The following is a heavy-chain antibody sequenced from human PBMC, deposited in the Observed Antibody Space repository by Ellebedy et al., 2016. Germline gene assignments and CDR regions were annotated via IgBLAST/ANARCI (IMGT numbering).Heavy chain of an antibody. CDR1: GFTFDDYA. V-gene: IGHV3-9*01. Sequence: GGSLRLSXAASGFTFDDYAMHWVRQAPGKGLEWVSGISWNSGSIGYADSVKGRFTISRDNAKNSLYLQMNSLRAEDTAVYYCARGWELRGFFDYWGQGTLVTVSS. J-gene: IGHJ4*02. CDR3: ARGWELRGFFDY. CDR2: ISWNSGSI. D-gene: IGHD1-26*01.